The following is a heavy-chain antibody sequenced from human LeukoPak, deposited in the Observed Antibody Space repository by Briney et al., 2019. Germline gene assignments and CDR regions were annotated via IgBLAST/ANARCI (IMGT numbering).Heavy chain of an antibody. CDR2: ISWNSGSI. CDR3: AKGTLGSYWTAGFDY. CDR1: GFTFDDYA. V-gene: IGHV3-9*01. D-gene: IGHD1-26*01. J-gene: IGHJ4*02. Sequence: QAGGSLRLSCAASGFTFDDYAMHWVRQAPGKGLEWVSGISWNSGSIGYADSVKGRFTISRDNAKNSLYLQMNSLRAEDTALYYCAKGTLGSYWTAGFDYWGQGTLVTVSS.